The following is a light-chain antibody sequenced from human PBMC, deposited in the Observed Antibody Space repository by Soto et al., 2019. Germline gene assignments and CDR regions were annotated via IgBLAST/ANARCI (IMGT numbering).Light chain of an antibody. V-gene: IGKV3-11*01. J-gene: IGKJ4*01. Sequence: EIVLTQSPATLSLSPGERATLSCRASQSVSSYLAWYQQKPGQAPRLLIYDASNRATGIPARFSGSRSGTDFTLTISSLEPGDFAVYYCQQRSIWPLTFGGGTKVDIK. CDR1: QSVSSY. CDR2: DAS. CDR3: QQRSIWPLT.